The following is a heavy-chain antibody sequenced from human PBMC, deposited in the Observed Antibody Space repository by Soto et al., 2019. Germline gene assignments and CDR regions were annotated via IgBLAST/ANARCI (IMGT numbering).Heavy chain of an antibody. CDR3: ARGAVTGTSLFDY. Sequence: GGSLRLSCAVSGFTLTTYSMNCVRQAPGKGLEWIPFINKNGFTIYYADSVKGRFTISRDYAKNSLYLQMDSLRHEDTAVYYCARGAVTGTSLFDYWGLGTLVTVS. CDR1: GFTLTTYS. J-gene: IGHJ4*02. V-gene: IGHV3-48*02. CDR2: INKNGFTI. D-gene: IGHD6-19*01.